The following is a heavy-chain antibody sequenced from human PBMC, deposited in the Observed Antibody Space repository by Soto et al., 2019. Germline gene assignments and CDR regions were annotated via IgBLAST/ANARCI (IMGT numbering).Heavy chain of an antibody. CDR1: GFTFSTYA. CDR2: VSASGLNT. D-gene: IGHD5-18*01. J-gene: IGHJ4*02. CDR3: TTELLADTAMVLVPYYFDY. V-gene: IGHV3-23*01. Sequence: SGRSLRLSCAASGFTFSTYAMAWVRQAPGKGLEWVSGVSASGLNTDYADSVKGRFTISRDNAKNTLYLQMNSLKTEDTAVYYCTTELLADTAMVLVPYYFDYWGQGTLVTVSS.